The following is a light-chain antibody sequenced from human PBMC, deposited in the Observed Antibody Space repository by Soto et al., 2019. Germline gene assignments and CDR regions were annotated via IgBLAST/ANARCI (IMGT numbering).Light chain of an antibody. V-gene: IGLV2-14*01. CDR2: EVS. J-gene: IGLJ3*02. CDR1: SSDVGGYNY. CDR3: SSYTSSSTRV. Sequence: QSALTQPASVSGSPGQSITISCTGTSSDVGGYNYVSWYQQHPGKATKLMIYEVSNRPSGVSNRFSGSKSGNTASLTISGLQAEDEADYYFSSYTSSSTRVFGGGTKLTVL.